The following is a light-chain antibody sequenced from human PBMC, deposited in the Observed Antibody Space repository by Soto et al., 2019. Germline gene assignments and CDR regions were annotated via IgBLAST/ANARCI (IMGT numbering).Light chain of an antibody. CDR2: DVS. CDR1: SSDVGGYNY. J-gene: IGLJ1*01. Sequence: QSSLTHPRSLSGSPGQSVTISCTGTSSDVGGYNYVSWYQQHPGKAPKLMIYDVSKRPSGVPDRFSGSKSGNTASLTISGLQAEDEADYYCCSYAGTYTYVFGTGTKVTVL. CDR3: CSYAGTYTYV. V-gene: IGLV2-11*01.